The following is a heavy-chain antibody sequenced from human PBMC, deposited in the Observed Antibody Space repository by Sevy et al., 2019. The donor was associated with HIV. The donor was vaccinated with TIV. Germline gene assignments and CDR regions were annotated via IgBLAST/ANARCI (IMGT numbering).Heavy chain of an antibody. D-gene: IGHD6-19*01. V-gene: IGHV4-59*01. CDR3: ARAEYGHSRGWYSWLDA. Sequence: SETLSLTCTVSTGCMNNYYWTWVRQSPGKGLEWIGYIYNRGNTKYNPSLESRVSMSIDTNKEQFSLTLTSVTGADSAIYYCARAEYGHSRGWYSWLDAWGQGLLVTVSS. CDR2: IYNRGNT. J-gene: IGHJ5*02. CDR1: TGCMNNYY.